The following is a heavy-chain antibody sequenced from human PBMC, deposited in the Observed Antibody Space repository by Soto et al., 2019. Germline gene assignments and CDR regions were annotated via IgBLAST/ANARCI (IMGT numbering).Heavy chain of an antibody. Sequence: SETLPLTCTVSGGSISSYYWSWIRQPPGKGLEWIGYMYNTGSTIYNPSLKSRVTISVDTSKNQFSLKLNSVTAADTAVYYCARDLWGYCGADCYPLDVWGQGTTVTVSS. J-gene: IGHJ6*02. V-gene: IGHV4-59*01. D-gene: IGHD2-21*02. CDR1: GGSISSYY. CDR2: MYNTGST. CDR3: ARDLWGYCGADCYPLDV.